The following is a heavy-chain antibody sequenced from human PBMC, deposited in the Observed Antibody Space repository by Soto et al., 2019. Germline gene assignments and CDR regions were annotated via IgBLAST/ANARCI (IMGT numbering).Heavy chain of an antibody. D-gene: IGHD3-9*01. CDR2: MNPNSGNT. CDR3: ARGGNLYDILTGLFDY. Sequence: ASVKVSCKASGYTFTSYDINWVRQATGQGHEWMGWMNPNSGNTGYAQKFQGRVTMTRNTSISTAYMELSSLRSEDTAVYYCARGGNLYDILTGLFDYWGQGTLVTVSS. V-gene: IGHV1-8*01. J-gene: IGHJ4*02. CDR1: GYTFTSYD.